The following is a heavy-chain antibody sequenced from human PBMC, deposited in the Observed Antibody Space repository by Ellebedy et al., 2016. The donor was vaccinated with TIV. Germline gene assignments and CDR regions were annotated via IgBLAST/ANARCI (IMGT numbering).Heavy chain of an antibody. J-gene: IGHJ6*02. CDR3: ARVRRGSSGMDV. Sequence: ASVKVSCKASGYAFTANYIHWVRQAPGQGLEWMGWINPDSGGTNFAQRFQGRVTMIRDTSVNTAYMELSRLESDDTAVYYCARVRRGSSGMDVWGQGTTVTVS. V-gene: IGHV1-2*02. CDR2: INPDSGGT. D-gene: IGHD6-19*01. CDR1: GYAFTANY.